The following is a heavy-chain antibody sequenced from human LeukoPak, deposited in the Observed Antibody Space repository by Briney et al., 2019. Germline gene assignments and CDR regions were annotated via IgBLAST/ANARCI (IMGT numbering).Heavy chain of an antibody. CDR2: IYTSGN. J-gene: IGHJ1*01. CDR3: ARRRIPATITGSRLSSRFDS. D-gene: IGHD5-12*01. Sequence: PSETLSLTCTVSGDSISNYYWSWIRQPAGKGLEWIGRIYTSGNNYNPSLKSRISMSVDTSKNQFSVNLNSVTAADAAFYYCARRRIPATITGSRLSSRFDSWGQGTLVTVSS. V-gene: IGHV4-4*07. CDR1: GDSISNYY.